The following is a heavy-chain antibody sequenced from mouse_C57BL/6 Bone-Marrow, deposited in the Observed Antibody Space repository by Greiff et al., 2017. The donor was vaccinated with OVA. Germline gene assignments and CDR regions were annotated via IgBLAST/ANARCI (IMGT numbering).Heavy chain of an antibody. J-gene: IGHJ2*01. V-gene: IGHV14-4*01. CDR1: GFNIKDDY. CDR3: TIGDGYYED. D-gene: IGHD2-3*01. CDR2: IDPENGDT. Sequence: VQLQQSGAELVRPGASVKLSCTASGFNIKDDYMHWVKQRPEQGLEWIGWIDPENGDTEYASKFQGKATITADTSSNTAYLQLSSLTSEDTAVYYWTIGDGYYEDWGQGTTLTVSS.